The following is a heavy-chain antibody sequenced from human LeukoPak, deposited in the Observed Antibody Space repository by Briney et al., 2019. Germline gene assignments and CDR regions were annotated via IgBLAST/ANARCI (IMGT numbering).Heavy chain of an antibody. D-gene: IGHD2-15*01. J-gene: IGHJ6*02. CDR2: INAGNGNT. CDR1: GFTFSSYA. V-gene: IGHV1-3*01. CDR3: ARGPSPGYCSGGSCYSGRPPRFGDRHGMDV. Sequence: PGGSLRLSCAASGFTFSSYAMHWVRQAPGQRLEWMGWINAGNGNTKYSQKFQGRVTITRDTSASTAYMELSSLRSEDTAVYYCARGPSPGYCSGGSCYSGRPPRFGDRHGMDVWGQGTTVTVSS.